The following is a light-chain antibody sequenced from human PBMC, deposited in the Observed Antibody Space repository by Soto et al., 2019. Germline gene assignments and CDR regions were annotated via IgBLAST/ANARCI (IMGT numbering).Light chain of an antibody. V-gene: IGKV3-15*01. CDR2: GAS. Sequence: EIVMTQSPATLSVSPGERATVSCRASESVSRNLAWYQQKPGQTPRLLIYGASTMSTGIPARFSGSGSSTEFSLSITSLQSEDFAVYYCQQYNNWLTFGGGTKVEIK. J-gene: IGKJ4*01. CDR1: ESVSRN. CDR3: QQYNNWLT.